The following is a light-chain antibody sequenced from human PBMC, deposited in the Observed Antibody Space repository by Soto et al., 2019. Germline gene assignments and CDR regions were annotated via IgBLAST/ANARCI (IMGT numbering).Light chain of an antibody. CDR1: QSVSSY. CDR3: QQYHKWPPFT. V-gene: IGKV3-11*01. CDR2: DAS. J-gene: IGKJ4*01. Sequence: EIVLTQSPATLSLSPGERATLSCRASQSVSSYLAWYQQKPGQAPRLLIYDASNRATGIPVRFSGSGSGTDFTLTISSLEPEDFAVYYCQQYHKWPPFTFGGGTKVDIK.